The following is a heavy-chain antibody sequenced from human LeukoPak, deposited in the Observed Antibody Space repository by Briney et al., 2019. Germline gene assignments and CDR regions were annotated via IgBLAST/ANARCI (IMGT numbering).Heavy chain of an antibody. Sequence: SETLSLTCTVSGGSLRRTGYCWGWLRQPPGKGLEWIGSIYHNGSTCNNPSLKSRVTISVDTSKNQFSLKLSSVTAADTAVYCCARGYYYDSSGYRALGSKWGQGTLVTVSS. CDR3: ARGYYYDSSGYRALGSK. D-gene: IGHD3-22*01. CDR2: IYHNGST. J-gene: IGHJ4*02. CDR1: GGSLRRTGYC. V-gene: IGHV4-39*07.